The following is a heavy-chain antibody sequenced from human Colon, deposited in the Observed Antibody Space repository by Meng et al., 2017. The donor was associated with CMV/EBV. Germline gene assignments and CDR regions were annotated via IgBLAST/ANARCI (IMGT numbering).Heavy chain of an antibody. V-gene: IGHV1-18*01. Sequence: ASVKVSCKASGYTFSTFGISWVRQAPGQGPEWMGWISPYSAQTKSAQKFQGRVTLTTDTSTSTAYMDLRSLRSDDTAVYYCVRSLDDASGQFRDYWGQGTPVTVFS. CDR3: VRSLDDASGQFRDY. J-gene: IGHJ4*02. D-gene: IGHD3-3*01. CDR2: ISPYSAQT. CDR1: GYTFSTFG.